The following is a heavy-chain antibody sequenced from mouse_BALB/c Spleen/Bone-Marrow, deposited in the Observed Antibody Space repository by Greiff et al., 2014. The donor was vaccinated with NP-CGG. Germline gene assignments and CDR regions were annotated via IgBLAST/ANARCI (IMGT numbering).Heavy chain of an antibody. J-gene: IGHJ2*01. V-gene: IGHV1-37*01. Sequence: EVNLVESGPELVKPGASVKISCKASGYSFTGYFMNWVKQSHGKSLEWIGRINPYNGDTFYNQKFKGKATLTVDKSSSTAHMELLSLTSEDSAVYYCGRVYYHGSSYFDYWGQGTTLTVSS. CDR1: GYSFTGYF. CDR3: GRVYYHGSSYFDY. CDR2: INPYNGDT. D-gene: IGHD1-1*01.